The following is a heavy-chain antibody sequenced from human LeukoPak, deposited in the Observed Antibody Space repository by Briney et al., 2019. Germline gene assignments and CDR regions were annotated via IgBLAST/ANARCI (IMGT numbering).Heavy chain of an antibody. V-gene: IGHV3-30*02. J-gene: IGHJ4*02. CDR2: IRNDGSDK. Sequence: GGSLRLSCALSGFTFSSYGMYWVRQAPDKGLEWVAFIRNDGSDKYYTGSVKGRFTISRDNSKNTLYLQMNSLRADDTAVYYCARDSTGWYYHYWGQGTLVTVSS. D-gene: IGHD6-19*01. CDR3: ARDSTGWYYHY. CDR1: GFTFSSYG.